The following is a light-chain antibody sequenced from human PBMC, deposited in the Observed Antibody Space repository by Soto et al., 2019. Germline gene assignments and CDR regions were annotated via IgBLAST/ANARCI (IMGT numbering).Light chain of an antibody. Sequence: DIQLTQSPSFLSASVGDRVTITCRASQGISSYLAWYQQKPGKAPKLLIYAASTLQSGVPSRFSGSGSGTAFTLSISSLQTEDFETYYGQQLNSYPRTFGQGTRLEIK. CDR2: AAS. CDR1: QGISSY. J-gene: IGKJ5*01. V-gene: IGKV1-9*01. CDR3: QQLNSYPRT.